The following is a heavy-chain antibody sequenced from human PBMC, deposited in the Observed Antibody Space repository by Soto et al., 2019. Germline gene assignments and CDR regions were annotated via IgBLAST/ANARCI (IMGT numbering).Heavy chain of an antibody. D-gene: IGHD3-22*01. CDR2: SIPIFGTA. CDR1: GGTFSSYA. CDR3: ARDGRLGYYDSSGYSEGPFDY. J-gene: IGHJ4*02. Sequence: QVQLVQSGAEVKKPGSSVKFSCKASGGTFSSYAISWVRQAPGQGLEWMGGSIPIFGTANYAQKFQGRVTITADESTSTAYMELSSLRSEDTAVYYCARDGRLGYYDSSGYSEGPFDYWGQGTLVTVSS. V-gene: IGHV1-69*01.